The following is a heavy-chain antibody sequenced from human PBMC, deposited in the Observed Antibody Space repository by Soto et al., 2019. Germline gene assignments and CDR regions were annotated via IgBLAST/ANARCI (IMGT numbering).Heavy chain of an antibody. D-gene: IGHD5-12*01. J-gene: IGHJ4*02. CDR2: VKDGGHT. CDR1: GGSLSGYY. Sequence: QVQLQQWGAGLLKPSETLSLNCAVTGGSLSGYYWSWIRQPPGKGLEWIGEVKDGGHTNYSPSLRGRVTISXDTSNNQFSLRLNSVTAADTGVYYCARGQEGVVATHWDQGSLVTVSS. CDR3: ARGQEGVVATH. V-gene: IGHV4-34*01.